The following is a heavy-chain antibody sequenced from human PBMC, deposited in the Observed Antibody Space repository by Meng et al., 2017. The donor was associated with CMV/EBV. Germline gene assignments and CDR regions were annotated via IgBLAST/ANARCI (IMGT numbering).Heavy chain of an antibody. CDR2: ISSSGSTI. CDR3: ARDDRIAARPRFDY. V-gene: IGHV3-48*03. J-gene: IGHJ4*02. D-gene: IGHD6-6*01. Sequence: GGSLRLSCAASGFIFSSYEMNWVRQAPGKGLEWVSYISSSGSTIYYADSVKGRFTISRDNAKNSLYLQMNSLRAEDTAVYYCARDDRIAARPRFDYWGQGTLVTVSS. CDR1: GFIFSSYE.